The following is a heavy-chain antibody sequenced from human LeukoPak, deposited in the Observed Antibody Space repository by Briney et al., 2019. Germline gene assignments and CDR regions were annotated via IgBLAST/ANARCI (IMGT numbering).Heavy chain of an antibody. CDR2: INPSGGST. D-gene: IGHD2-2*02. CDR3: AGGHCSSTSCYTAGYYYYYMDV. CDR1: GYTFTSYY. J-gene: IGHJ6*03. Sequence: ASVKVSCKASGYTFTSYYMHWVRQGPGQGLEGMGIINPSGGSTNYAQKFQGRVTMTRDTSTSTVYMELSSLRSEDTAVYYCAGGHCSSTSCYTAGYYYYYMDVWGKGTTVTVSS. V-gene: IGHV1-46*01.